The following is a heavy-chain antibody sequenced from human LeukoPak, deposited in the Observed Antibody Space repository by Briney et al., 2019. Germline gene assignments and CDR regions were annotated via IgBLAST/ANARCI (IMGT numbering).Heavy chain of an antibody. CDR3: ARVMTTVTDYYFDY. V-gene: IGHV3-21*01. D-gene: IGHD4-17*01. CDR1: GFTFSSYS. CDR2: ITTSSTI. J-gene: IGHJ4*02. Sequence: PGGSLRLSCAASGFTFSSYSMSWVRQAPGKGLEWVSSITTSSTIYYADSVKGRFTISRDNAKNSLYLRMNSLRAEDTAVYYCARVMTTVTDYYFDYWRRGTLVTVSS.